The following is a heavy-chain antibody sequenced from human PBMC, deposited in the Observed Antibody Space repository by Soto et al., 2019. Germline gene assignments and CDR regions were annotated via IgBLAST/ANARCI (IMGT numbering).Heavy chain of an antibody. CDR3: ARTRTAMVFPSPYNWFDP. J-gene: IGHJ5*02. CDR1: DGSFSGYY. CDR2: INHSGST. V-gene: IGHV4-34*01. D-gene: IGHD5-18*01. Sequence: LLTLSLNCAVYDGSFSGYYWSWISKPPGKGLEWIGEINHSGSTNYNPSLKSRVTISVDTSKNQFSLKLSSVTAADTAVYYCARTRTAMVFPSPYNWFDPWGQGTLVTVSS.